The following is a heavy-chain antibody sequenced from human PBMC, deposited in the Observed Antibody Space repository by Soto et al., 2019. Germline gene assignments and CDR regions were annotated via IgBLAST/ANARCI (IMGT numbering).Heavy chain of an antibody. V-gene: IGHV3-48*02. CDR3: ARARYSSGWYGAIDI. CDR1: GFPFSSYA. CDR2: ISESSSTM. D-gene: IGHD6-19*01. Sequence: GGSLRLSCAPSGFPFSSYAMNWVRPAPGKGLEWVSNISESSSTMYYADSVKGRFTISRDNAKNSLYLQMNSLRDDDTAVYYCARARYSSGWYGAIDIWGQGTMVTVSS. J-gene: IGHJ3*02.